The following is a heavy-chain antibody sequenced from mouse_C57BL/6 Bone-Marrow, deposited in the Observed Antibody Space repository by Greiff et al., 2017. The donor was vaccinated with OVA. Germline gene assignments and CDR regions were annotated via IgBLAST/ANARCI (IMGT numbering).Heavy chain of an antibody. J-gene: IGHJ3*01. Sequence: DVHLVESGGDLVKPGGSLKLSCAASGFTFRSYGMSWVRQTPDKRLEWVATISSGGSYTYYPDSVKGRFTISRDNAKNTLDLQMSSLKSEDTAMYYCARHPYGSSRAWFAYWGQGTLVTVSA. CDR2: ISSGGSYT. V-gene: IGHV5-6*01. CDR1: GFTFRSYG. CDR3: ARHPYGSSRAWFAY. D-gene: IGHD1-1*01.